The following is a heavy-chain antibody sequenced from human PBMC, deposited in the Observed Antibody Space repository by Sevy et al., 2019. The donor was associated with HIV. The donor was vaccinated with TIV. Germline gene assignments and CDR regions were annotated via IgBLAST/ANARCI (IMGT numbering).Heavy chain of an antibody. CDR2: ITASSASPK. CDR3: TRGEAYSNLDYFYYMDV. Sequence: GESLKISCAASGFTLSTYSMHWVRLPPGKGLEWVSYITASSASPKYYADSVKGRFTVTRDNAKNSLSLQMDSLRVEDTAVYYCTRGEAYSNLDYFYYMDVWGKGTTVTVSS. V-gene: IGHV3-48*04. CDR1: GFTLSTYS. D-gene: IGHD4-4*01. J-gene: IGHJ6*03.